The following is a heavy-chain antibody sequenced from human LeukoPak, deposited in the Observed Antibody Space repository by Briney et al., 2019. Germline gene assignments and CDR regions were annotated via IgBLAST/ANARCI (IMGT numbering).Heavy chain of an antibody. CDR1: GDSFSSVTDY. V-gene: IGHV4-39*07. Sequence: PSETLSLTCTVSGDSFSSVTDYWAWIRQPPGKGLEWIASGVYSGGTYYNPSLESRVAISADMSKNQFSLKLTSVTGADTAVYYCAGERGEEYSSGWYKRNYFDNWGQGIRVTVSS. CDR3: AGERGEEYSSGWYKRNYFDN. CDR2: GVYSGGT. D-gene: IGHD6-19*01. J-gene: IGHJ4*02.